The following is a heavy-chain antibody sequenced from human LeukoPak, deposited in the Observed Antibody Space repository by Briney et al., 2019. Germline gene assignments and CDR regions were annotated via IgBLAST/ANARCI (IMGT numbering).Heavy chain of an antibody. D-gene: IGHD6-19*01. CDR1: GFSFSSYA. Sequence: PGGSLRLSCAGSGFSFSSYAMNWVRQAPGKGLEWVANIKQDGSEKYYVDSVKGRFTISRDNAKISLYLQMNSLRDEDTAVYYCASYSSGYYWGQGTLVTVSS. CDR3: ASYSSGYY. CDR2: IKQDGSEK. J-gene: IGHJ4*02. V-gene: IGHV3-7*02.